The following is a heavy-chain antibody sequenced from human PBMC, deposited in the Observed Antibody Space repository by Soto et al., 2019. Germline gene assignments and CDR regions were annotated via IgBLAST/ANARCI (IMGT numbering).Heavy chain of an antibody. CDR1: GFTFSNYA. V-gene: IGHV3-23*01. CDR3: AKAYFVWSSEQPYYFDY. CDR2: ISGSGGRS. J-gene: IGHJ4*02. Sequence: EVQLLDSGGGLVQPGGSLRLSCAASGFTFSNYAMTWVRQGPGKGLEWVSGISGSGGRSYYADSVKGRFTISRDNSKSTLYLQMNSRRAEDTAGYYCAKAYFVWSSEQPYYFDYWGQGTLVTVSS. D-gene: IGHD3-16*01.